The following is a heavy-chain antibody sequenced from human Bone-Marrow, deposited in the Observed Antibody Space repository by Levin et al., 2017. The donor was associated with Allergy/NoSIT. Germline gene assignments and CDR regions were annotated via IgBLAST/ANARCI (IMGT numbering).Heavy chain of an antibody. J-gene: IGHJ6*02. V-gene: IGHV4-31*03. CDR3: AREAVLKSSSWFHYYYYGMDV. CDR2: IYYSGST. CDR1: GGSISSGGYY. D-gene: IGHD6-13*01. Sequence: SETLSLTCTVSGGSISSGGYYWSWIRPHPGKGLEWIGYIYYSGSTYYNPSLKSRVTISVDTSKNQFSLKLSSVTAADTAVYYCAREAVLKSSSWFHYYYYGMDVWGQGTTVTVSS.